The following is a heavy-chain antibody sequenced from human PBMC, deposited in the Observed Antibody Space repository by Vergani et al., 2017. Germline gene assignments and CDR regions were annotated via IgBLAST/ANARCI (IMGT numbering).Heavy chain of an antibody. D-gene: IGHD3-16*01. CDR2: IYNSGKG. CDR3: ASGKYYSDSTSHFRGRYFDV. CDR1: GDSIISRSYY. V-gene: IGHV4-39*01. Sequence: QMQLQESGPGLVKASETLSLTCTVSGDSIISRSYYWGWIRQPPGKGLEWIGSIYNSGKGDSISSLKSRVTIPADTSKNQISLRLTSVTAADTAVYYCASGKYYSDSTSHFRGRYFDVWGRGTLVTVPS. J-gene: IGHJ2*01.